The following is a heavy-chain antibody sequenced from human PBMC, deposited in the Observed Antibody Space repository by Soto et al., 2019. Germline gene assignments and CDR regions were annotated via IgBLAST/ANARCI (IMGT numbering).Heavy chain of an antibody. CDR1: GGSVSSDAYY. Sequence: PSDTLYLTCIVSGGSVSSDAYYWSWIRQPPGKTLEWIGFILSGGGTSTNPSLRSRLSISVDTSRNQFSLRLTSVTASDTGVYFCAKGFSSGWYVDSWGRGTLVTVSS. CDR3: AKGFSSGWYVDS. CDR2: ILSGGGT. V-gene: IGHV4-61*08. J-gene: IGHJ4*02. D-gene: IGHD6-19*01.